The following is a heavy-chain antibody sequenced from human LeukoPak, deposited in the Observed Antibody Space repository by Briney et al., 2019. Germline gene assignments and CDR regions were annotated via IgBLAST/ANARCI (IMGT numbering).Heavy chain of an antibody. CDR2: ITGSSNYI. CDR1: GFTFSSYS. V-gene: IGHV3-21*01. J-gene: IGHJ3*02. CDR3: ARDPTFDI. Sequence: NPGGSLRLSCAASGFTFSSYSMNWVRQAPGKGLEWVSSITGSSNYIYHADSVRGRFTISRDNARNSLYLQMNSLRAEDTAVYYCARDPTFDIWGRRTMVTVSS.